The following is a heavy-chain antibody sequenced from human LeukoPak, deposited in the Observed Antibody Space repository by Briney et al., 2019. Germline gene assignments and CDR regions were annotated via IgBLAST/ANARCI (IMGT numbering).Heavy chain of an antibody. V-gene: IGHV3-30-3*01. Sequence: GRSLRLSCAASGFTFSSYAMHWVRQAPGKGLEWVAVVSYDGSNKYYADSVKGRFTISRDNSKNTLYLQMNSLRAEDTAVYYCARALDEGARFDYWGQGTLVTVSS. CDR1: GFTFSSYA. J-gene: IGHJ4*02. CDR3: ARALDEGARFDY. CDR2: VSYDGSNK.